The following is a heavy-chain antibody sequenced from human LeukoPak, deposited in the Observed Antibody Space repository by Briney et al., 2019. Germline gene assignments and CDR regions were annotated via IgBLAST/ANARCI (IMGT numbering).Heavy chain of an antibody. Sequence: GGSLRLSCAASGFTFSSYAMSWVRQAPGKGLEWVSAISGSGGSTYYADSVKGRFTISRDNSKNTLYLQMNSLRAEDTAVYYCAKDQERYSGYGGLTRGYFDYWGQGTLVTVSS. CDR1: GFTFSSYA. CDR2: ISGSGGST. D-gene: IGHD5-12*01. V-gene: IGHV3-23*01. J-gene: IGHJ4*02. CDR3: AKDQERYSGYGGLTRGYFDY.